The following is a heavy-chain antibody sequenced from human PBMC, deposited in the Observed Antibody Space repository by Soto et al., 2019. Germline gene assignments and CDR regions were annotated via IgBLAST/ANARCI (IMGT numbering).Heavy chain of an antibody. CDR1: GGSIRSGGYD. J-gene: IGHJ4*02. D-gene: IGHD3-22*01. V-gene: IGHV4-31*03. Sequence: PSETLSLTGTVSGGSIRSGGYDWSGIREHPGKGLERIGCIDYRGSTYYNPSINSRAAILVDMSKNQVSLQLSSVTAADPAAYYCASRDSSGYYDYWGQGILVTVSS. CDR3: ASRDSSGYYDY. CDR2: IDYRGST.